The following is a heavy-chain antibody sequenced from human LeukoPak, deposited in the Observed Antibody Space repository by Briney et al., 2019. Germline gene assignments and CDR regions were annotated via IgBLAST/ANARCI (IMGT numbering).Heavy chain of an antibody. Sequence: GWSLRLSCAASGFTFSSYSMNWVRQAPGKGLEWVSYISSSSSTIYYADSVKGRFTISRDNAKNSLYLQMNSLRAEDTAVYYCARDHSSSSNYYYYYMDVWGKGTTVTVSS. CDR3: ARDHSSSSNYYYYYMDV. V-gene: IGHV3-48*04. D-gene: IGHD6-6*01. J-gene: IGHJ6*03. CDR1: GFTFSSYS. CDR2: ISSSSSTI.